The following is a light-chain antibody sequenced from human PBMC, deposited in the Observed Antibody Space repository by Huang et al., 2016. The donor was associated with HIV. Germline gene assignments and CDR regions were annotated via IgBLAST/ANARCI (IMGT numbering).Light chain of an antibody. J-gene: IGKJ3*01. CDR2: GAS. V-gene: IGKV3-15*01. CDR3: HQYNDWPIT. Sequence: EIVMTQSPATLSVSPVGRATLSCRASQSVSSNLAWYQQKPGQAPRLLIYGASTRATGVPARFRGSWSGTEFTLTISDPQSEDFAVYFCHQYNDWPITFGPGTKVDIK. CDR1: QSVSSN.